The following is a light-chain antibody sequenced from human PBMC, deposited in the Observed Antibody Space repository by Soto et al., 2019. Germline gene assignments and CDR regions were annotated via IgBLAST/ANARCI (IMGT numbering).Light chain of an antibody. CDR3: QHYVTWPLA. CDR1: RGIGST. V-gene: IGKV3-15*01. CDR2: DTS. Sequence: EVVMTQSPATLSVSPGERATLSCRASRGIGSTLAWYQQKPGQTPRLLIYDTSTRATGVPGRFIGSRSGTEFTLTITSLQSEDFAIDYCQHYVTWPLAFGGGTRVENK. J-gene: IGKJ4*01.